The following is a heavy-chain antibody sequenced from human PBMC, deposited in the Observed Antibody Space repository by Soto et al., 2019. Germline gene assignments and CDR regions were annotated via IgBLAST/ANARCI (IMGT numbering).Heavy chain of an antibody. CDR2: IYYSGTT. J-gene: IGHJ4*02. CDR3: ARHRGYYDILTGYYTELNFDY. Sequence: PSETLSLTCTVSGGSIISSSYYWVWIRQPPGKGLEWIGSIYYSGTTYYNPSLKSRVTISVDTSKNQFSLKLSSVTAADTAVYYCARHRGYYDILTGYYTELNFDYWGQGTQVTVSS. CDR1: GGSIISSSYY. D-gene: IGHD3-9*01. V-gene: IGHV4-39*01.